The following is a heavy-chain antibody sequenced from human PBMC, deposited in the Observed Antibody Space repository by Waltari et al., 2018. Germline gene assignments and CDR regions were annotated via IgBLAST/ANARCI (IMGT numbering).Heavy chain of an antibody. CDR3: ARDRGDDYDSGSYWDY. J-gene: IGHJ4*01. D-gene: IGHD3-10*01. V-gene: IGHV1-2*02. CDR1: GSTFTDSS. CDR2: SKPNSVGT. Sequence: QVQLVPSGAAATPPAASVTVSCPASGSTFTDSSLTWLPPAPGQVLEWLGWSKPNSVGTFYAQKFQGMGTMTMDTSISIAYMELSSLRSDYTAVYYCARDRGDDYDSGSYWDYWGQGALVTVSS.